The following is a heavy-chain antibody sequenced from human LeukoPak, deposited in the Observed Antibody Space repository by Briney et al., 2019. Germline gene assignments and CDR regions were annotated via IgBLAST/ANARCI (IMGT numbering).Heavy chain of an antibody. CDR1: GFTFSSYS. CDR3: AELGITMIGGV. CDR2: ISSSSSYI. D-gene: IGHD3-10*02. Sequence: GGSLRLSCAASGFTFSSYSMNWVRQAPGKGLEWVSSISSSSSYIYYADSVKGRFTISRDNAKNSLHLQMNSLRAEDTAVYYCAELGITMIGGVWGKGTTVTISS. V-gene: IGHV3-21*01. J-gene: IGHJ6*04.